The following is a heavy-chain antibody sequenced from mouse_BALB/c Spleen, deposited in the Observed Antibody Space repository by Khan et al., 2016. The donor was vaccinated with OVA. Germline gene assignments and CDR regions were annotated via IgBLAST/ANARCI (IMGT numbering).Heavy chain of an antibody. J-gene: IGHJ3*01. CDR3: ARPSDNSGSLFAY. Sequence: QMQLEESGAELVRPGASVKLSCKTSGYIFTSYWIHWVKQRSGQGLEWIARIYPGTGSTHYNEKFKGKATLTADKSSSTAYIQLSSLKSEDSAVYFCARPSDNSGSLFAYWGQGTLVTVSA. CDR2: IYPGTGST. D-gene: IGHD3-2*01. V-gene: IGHV1S132*01. CDR1: GYIFTSYW.